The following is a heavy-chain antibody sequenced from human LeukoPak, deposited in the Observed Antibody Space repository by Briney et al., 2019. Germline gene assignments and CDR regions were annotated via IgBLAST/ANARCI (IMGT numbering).Heavy chain of an antibody. Sequence: ASVKVSCKASGYTFTSYDINWVRQATGQGLEWMGWMNPNSGNTGYAQKFQGRVTMTRNTSISTAYMELSSLRSEDTAVYYCARSGSIWFGERAYAFDIWGQGTMVTVSS. CDR3: ARSGSIWFGERAYAFDI. D-gene: IGHD3-10*01. J-gene: IGHJ3*02. CDR1: GYTFTSYD. CDR2: MNPNSGNT. V-gene: IGHV1-8*01.